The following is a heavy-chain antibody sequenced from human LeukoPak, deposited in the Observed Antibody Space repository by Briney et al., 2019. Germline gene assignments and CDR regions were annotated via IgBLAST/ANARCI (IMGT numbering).Heavy chain of an antibody. V-gene: IGHV3-30*18. CDR1: GFTLSSYG. D-gene: IGHD1-1*01. Sequence: PGGSLRLSCAPSGFTLSSYGMHWVRQAPGKGLEWVAVISYDETNEYYTVSVKARLTISKDNSKNTLYLPMNSLRVVDTAVYYCAKESGGNFDYWGQGTLVTVSS. J-gene: IGHJ4*02. CDR2: ISYDETNE. CDR3: AKESGGNFDY.